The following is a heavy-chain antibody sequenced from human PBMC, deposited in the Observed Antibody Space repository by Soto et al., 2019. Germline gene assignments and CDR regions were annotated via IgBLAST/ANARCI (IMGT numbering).Heavy chain of an antibody. CDR2: IYYSGST. J-gene: IGHJ4*02. V-gene: IGHV4-59*01. Sequence: SETLSLTCTFSGFSMSGNYWSWIRQPPGKGLEWIGYIYYSGSTNYNPSLKSRVTISVDTSKNQFSLKLTSVTAADTAVYFCARGGWYVDYWGQGTLVTVSS. CDR3: ARGGWYVDY. D-gene: IGHD6-19*01. CDR1: GFSMSGNY.